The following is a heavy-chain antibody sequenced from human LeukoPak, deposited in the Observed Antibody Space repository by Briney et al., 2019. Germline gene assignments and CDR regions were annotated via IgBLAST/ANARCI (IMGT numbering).Heavy chain of an antibody. D-gene: IGHD6-19*01. J-gene: IGHJ5*02. CDR3: ARNKDSSGWYEWFDP. V-gene: IGHV4-4*07. Sequence: SETLSLTCTVSGGSISSYYWSWIRQPAGKGLEWIGRIYTSGSTNYNPSLKSRVTMSVDTSKKQFSLKLSSVTAADTAVYYCARNKDSSGWYEWFDPWGQGTLVTVSS. CDR1: GGSISSYY. CDR2: IYTSGST.